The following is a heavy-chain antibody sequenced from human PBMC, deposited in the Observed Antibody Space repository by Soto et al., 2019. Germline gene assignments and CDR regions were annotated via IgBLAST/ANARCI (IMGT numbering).Heavy chain of an antibody. CDR1: GYTFVAHY. CDR3: SGGEVTRIDVMDV. CDR2: INPRNGDK. J-gene: IGHJ6*02. D-gene: IGHD2-21*02. V-gene: IGHV1-2*02. Sequence: VKVSCKTSGYTFVAHYLYWVRQAPGQGLEWMGWINPRNGDKKHAQKFQGRVTMIRDTISTTTYMDLSALTSDDTAVYYCSGGEVTRIDVMDVWGHGTRVTVSS.